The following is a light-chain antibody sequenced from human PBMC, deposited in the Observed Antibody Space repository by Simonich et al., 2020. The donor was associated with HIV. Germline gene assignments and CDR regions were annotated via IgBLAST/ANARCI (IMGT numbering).Light chain of an antibody. V-gene: IGKV4-1*01. CDR3: QQYSNTMYT. Sequence: DIVMTQSPDSLAVSLGERATINCKSSQSVLYSSNNKNYLAWYQQKPGQPPKLLIYWASTRESGVPDRCSGSGSGTDFTLTISSLQAEDVAVYYCQQYSNTMYTFGQGTKLEIK. CDR1: QSVLYSSNNKNY. CDR2: WAS. J-gene: IGKJ2*01.